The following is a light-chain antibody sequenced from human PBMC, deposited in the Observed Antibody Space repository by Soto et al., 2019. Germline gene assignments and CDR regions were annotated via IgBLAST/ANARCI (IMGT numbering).Light chain of an antibody. J-gene: IGKJ1*01. Sequence: DIPMTQSPSTLSASVGERVTITCRASQSIGKWLAWYQQKPGKAPKLLMYEASILESGVPSTFSGSGSGTEFTLTINNLQADDLATYYCQQYTTYSGTFGQGTKVEIK. CDR2: EAS. CDR1: QSIGKW. V-gene: IGKV1-5*03. CDR3: QQYTTYSGT.